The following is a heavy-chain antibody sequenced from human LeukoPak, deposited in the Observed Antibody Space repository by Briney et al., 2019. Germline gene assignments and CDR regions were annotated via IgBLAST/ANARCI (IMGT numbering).Heavy chain of an antibody. V-gene: IGHV3-7*01. CDR1: GFTFSSYW. J-gene: IGHJ4*02. CDR3: ARAEYTSGYDY. Sequence: GGSLRLSCAASGFTFSSYWMSWVRQAPGTGLEWLANIKEDGSDKYYVDSVKGRFTISRDNAKNSLYLQMNNLRVEDTAVYYCARAEYTSGYDYWGQGTLVTVSS. CDR2: IKEDGSDK. D-gene: IGHD6-19*01.